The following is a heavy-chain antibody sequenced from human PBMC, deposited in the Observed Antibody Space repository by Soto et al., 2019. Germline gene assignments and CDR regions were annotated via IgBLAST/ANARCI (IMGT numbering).Heavy chain of an antibody. V-gene: IGHV1-69*02. CDR3: ARVFAYCGGDCYSSFFDY. D-gene: IGHD2-21*02. CDR2: IIPILGIA. CDR1: GGTFSSYT. Sequence: QVQLVQSGAEVKKPGSSVKVSCKASGGTFSSYTISWVRQAPGQGLEWMGRIIPILGIANYAQKFQGRVTITADKSTSKAYMELSSLRSEDTAVYYCARVFAYCGGDCYSSFFDYWGQGTLVTVSS. J-gene: IGHJ4*02.